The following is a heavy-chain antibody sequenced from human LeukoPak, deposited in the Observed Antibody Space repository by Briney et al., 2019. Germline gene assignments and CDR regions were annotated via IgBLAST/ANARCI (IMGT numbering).Heavy chain of an antibody. Sequence: SETLSLTCTVSGGSISSYYWSRIRQPPGKGLEWIGYMYYSGSTNYNPSLKSRVTISVDTSKNQFSLKLSSVTAADTAVYYCARGRPSIVGAGYYYYYYMDVWGKGTTVTVSS. V-gene: IGHV4-59*01. J-gene: IGHJ6*03. CDR2: MYYSGST. CDR1: GGSISSYY. CDR3: ARGRPSIVGAGYYYYYYMDV. D-gene: IGHD1-26*01.